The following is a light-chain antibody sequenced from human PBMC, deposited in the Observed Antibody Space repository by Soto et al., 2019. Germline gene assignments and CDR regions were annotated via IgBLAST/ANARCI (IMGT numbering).Light chain of an antibody. CDR1: QSVTSY. CDR3: QQRSKRLT. CDR2: DSS. V-gene: IGKV3-11*01. Sequence: EIVLTQSPATLSLSPGERATLSCRASQSVTSYLAWYQQKPGQAPRLLIYDSSNRATGIPARFSGSVSGTDFTLTISSLEPEDFAVYYCQQRSKRLTFGGGTKVEIK. J-gene: IGKJ4*01.